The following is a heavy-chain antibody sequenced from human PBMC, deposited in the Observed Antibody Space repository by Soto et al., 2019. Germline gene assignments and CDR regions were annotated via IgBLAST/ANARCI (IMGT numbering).Heavy chain of an antibody. V-gene: IGHV1-18*01. J-gene: IGHJ5*02. CDR1: GYTFSNYG. Sequence: RASVKVSCKASGYTFSNYGITWVRQAPGQPLEWLGWISLYSDGTNYAQKFQGRVSMTTDTSTTTAYMELRSLRSDDTAVYYCARVVPGAEAWFGPWGQGTLVTVSP. CDR2: ISLYSDGT. D-gene: IGHD2-2*01. CDR3: ARVVPGAEAWFGP.